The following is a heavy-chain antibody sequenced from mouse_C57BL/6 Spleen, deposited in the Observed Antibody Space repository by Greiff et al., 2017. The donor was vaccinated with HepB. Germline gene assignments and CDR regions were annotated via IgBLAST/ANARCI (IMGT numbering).Heavy chain of an antibody. J-gene: IGHJ1*03. CDR3: ARQIYYGNYVWYFDV. D-gene: IGHD2-1*01. V-gene: IGHV5-17*01. Sequence: VQLKESGGGLVKPGGSLKLSCAASGFTFSDYGMHWVRQAPEKGLEWVAYISSGSSTIYYADTVKGRFTISRDNAKNTLFLQLTSLRSEDTAMYYCARQIYYGNYVWYFDVWGTGTTVTVSS. CDR1: GFTFSDYG. CDR2: ISSGSSTI.